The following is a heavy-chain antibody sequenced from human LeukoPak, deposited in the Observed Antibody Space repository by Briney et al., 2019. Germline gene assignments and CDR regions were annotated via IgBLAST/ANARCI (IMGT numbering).Heavy chain of an antibody. CDR2: ISAYNGNT. V-gene: IGHV1-18*01. J-gene: IGHJ4*02. CDR3: ARAGQTVWVAKGDY. D-gene: IGHD3-10*01. Sequence: GASVKVSCKASGYTFTSYGISWVRQAPGQGLEWMGWISAYNGNTNYAQKFQGRVTMTRDTSISTAYMELSRLRSDDTAVYYCARAGQTVWVAKGDYWGQGTLVTVSS. CDR1: GYTFTSYG.